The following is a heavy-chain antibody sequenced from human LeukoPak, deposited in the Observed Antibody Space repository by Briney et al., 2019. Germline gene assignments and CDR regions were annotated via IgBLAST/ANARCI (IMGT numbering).Heavy chain of an antibody. CDR2: IFGADAA. CDR3: VTSTGQQFIPYDY. J-gene: IGHJ4*02. D-gene: IGHD6-13*01. CDR1: GFNVSSNY. Sequence: PGGSLSLSCAVSGFNVSSNYMTWIRQPAGKGLEWVSLIFGADAAYYAESVRGRFMISRDNLKNTLFLQMNSLRVEDTAVYYCVTSTGQQFIPYDYWGQGTHVTVSS. V-gene: IGHV3-66*01.